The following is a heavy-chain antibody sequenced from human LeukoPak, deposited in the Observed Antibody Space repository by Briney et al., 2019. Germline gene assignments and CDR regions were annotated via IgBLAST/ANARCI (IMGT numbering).Heavy chain of an antibody. Sequence: GESLKISCKGSGYSFTSYWIGWVRQMPGKGLWWMGIIYPGDSDARYSPSFQGQVTISADKSISTAYLQWSSLKASDTAMYYCARRRDLYSGSYYPFDYWGQGTLVTVSS. D-gene: IGHD1-26*01. V-gene: IGHV5-51*01. CDR3: ARRRDLYSGSYYPFDY. CDR2: IYPGDSDA. CDR1: GYSFTSYW. J-gene: IGHJ4*02.